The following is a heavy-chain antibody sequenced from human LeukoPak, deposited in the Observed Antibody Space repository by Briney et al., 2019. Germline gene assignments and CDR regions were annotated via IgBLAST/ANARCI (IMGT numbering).Heavy chain of an antibody. CDR1: GFTFSSYA. CDR3: AESAEQGLIYGGAFDI. J-gene: IGHJ3*02. V-gene: IGHV3-23*01. Sequence: GSLRLPCAASGFTFSSYAMSWVRQGPGKGVEWGSAISGSGGSTYCADSVKGRFTISRDNSKNTLYLQMNSLRAEDTAVYYCAESAEQGLIYGGAFDIWGQGTMVTVSS. D-gene: IGHD1/OR15-1a*01. CDR2: ISGSGGST.